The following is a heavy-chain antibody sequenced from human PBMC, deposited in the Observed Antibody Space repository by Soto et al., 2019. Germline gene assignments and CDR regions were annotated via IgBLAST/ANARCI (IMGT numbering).Heavy chain of an antibody. CDR1: GFSLSTDGVG. Sequence: QITLKESGPTLVKPTQTLTLTCTFSGFSLSTDGVGVGWIRQPPGKALEWHALIYWNDDKRYSPFLKSRLTIAKDTSKNQVVLTMTNVDPADTATYYCARRPRYSNYVDYWGQGTLVTVSS. J-gene: IGHJ4*02. V-gene: IGHV2-5*01. CDR3: ARRPRYSNYVDY. D-gene: IGHD4-4*01. CDR2: IYWNDDK.